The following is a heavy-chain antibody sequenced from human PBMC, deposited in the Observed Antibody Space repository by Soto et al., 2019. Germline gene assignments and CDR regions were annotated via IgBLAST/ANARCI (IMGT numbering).Heavy chain of an antibody. CDR2: INHSGST. D-gene: IGHD4-17*01. CDR3: ARDAYGDYNYYGMDV. Sequence: SETLSLTCAVYGGSFSGYYWSWIRQPPGKGLEWIGEINHSGSTNYNPSLKSRVTISVDTSKNQFSLKLSSVTAADTAVYYCARDAYGDYNYYGMDVWGQGTTVTVSS. CDR1: GGSFSGYY. J-gene: IGHJ6*02. V-gene: IGHV4-34*09.